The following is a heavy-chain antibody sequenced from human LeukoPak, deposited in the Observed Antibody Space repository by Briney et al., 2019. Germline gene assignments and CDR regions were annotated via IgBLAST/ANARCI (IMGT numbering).Heavy chain of an antibody. V-gene: IGHV4-39*01. D-gene: IGHD6-13*01. CDR2: IYYSGST. J-gene: IGHJ4*02. CDR1: GGPISSSSYY. Sequence: SETLSLTCTVSGGPISSSSYYWGWIRQPPGKGLEWIGSIYYSGSTYYNPSLKSRVTISVDTSKNQFSLKLSSVTAADTAVYYCARHYRAADPGTTGADYWGQGTLVTVSS. CDR3: ARHYRAADPGTTGADY.